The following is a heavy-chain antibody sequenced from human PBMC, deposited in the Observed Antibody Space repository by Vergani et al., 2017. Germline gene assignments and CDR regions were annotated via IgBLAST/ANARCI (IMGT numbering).Heavy chain of an antibody. D-gene: IGHD1-26*01. Sequence: QVQLQESGPGLVKPSETLSLTCTVSGGSISSYYWSWIRQPPGKGLEWIGYIYYSGSTNYNPSLKSRVTISVDTSKNQFSLKLSSVTAADTAVYYCASLGSGSYYADYWGQGTLVTVSS. J-gene: IGHJ4*02. CDR1: GGSISSYY. V-gene: IGHV4-59*01. CDR2: IYYSGST. CDR3: ASLGSGSYYADY.